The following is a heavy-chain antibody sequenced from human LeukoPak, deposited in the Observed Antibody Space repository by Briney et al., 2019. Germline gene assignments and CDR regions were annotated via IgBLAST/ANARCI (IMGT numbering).Heavy chain of an antibody. J-gene: IGHJ4*02. V-gene: IGHV3-74*01. CDR2: INNDGSIT. Sequence: PGGSLRLSCAASGFSFSSHWMHWVRQVPGKGLVWVSCINNDGSITSYADSVQGRFTISRDNAKNTLFLQMNSLRAEDTAVYYCARDSIGASGDFDYWGQGTLVTVSS. CDR3: ARDSIGASGDFDY. D-gene: IGHD6-13*01. CDR1: GFSFSSHW.